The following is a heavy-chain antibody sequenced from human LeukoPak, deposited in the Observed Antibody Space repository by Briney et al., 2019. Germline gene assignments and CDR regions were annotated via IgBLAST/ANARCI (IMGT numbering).Heavy chain of an antibody. D-gene: IGHD2-8*01. J-gene: IGHJ4*02. CDR2: ISYHGTDK. CDR1: GFTFSDYA. CDR3: AKACLLMVFAPGY. V-gene: IGHV3-30-3*01. Sequence: GRSLRLSCAASGFTFSDYAMHWVRQAPGKGLEWVAVISYHGTDKYYADSVKGRFTISRDNSKNTLYLQMNSLRAEDTAVYYCAKACLLMVFAPGYWGQGTLVTVSS.